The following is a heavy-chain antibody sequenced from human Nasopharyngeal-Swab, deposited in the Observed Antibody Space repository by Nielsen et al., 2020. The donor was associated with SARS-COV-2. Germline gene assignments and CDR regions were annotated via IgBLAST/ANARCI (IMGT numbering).Heavy chain of an antibody. V-gene: IGHV3-48*03. Sequence: GGSLRLSCAASGFTFSTYEMNWVRQTPGKGLEWVSYISGTASTIYYADSVKGRFTIPRDNAKNSLYLHMNSLTAEDTAIYYCARVDLALSNYFDYWGQGTLVTVSS. D-gene: IGHD3-10*01. CDR1: GFTFSTYE. CDR2: ISGTASTI. CDR3: ARVDLALSNYFDY. J-gene: IGHJ4*02.